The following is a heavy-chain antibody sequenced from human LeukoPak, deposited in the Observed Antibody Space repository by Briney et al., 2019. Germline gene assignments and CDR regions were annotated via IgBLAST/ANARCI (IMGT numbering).Heavy chain of an antibody. J-gene: IGHJ5*02. V-gene: IGHV3-30*18. CDR3: AKDPYRVVVATGNYLDP. Sequence: GGSLRLSRAASGFTFSYHGMHWVRHAPGKGLEWVAVISHDGSNIHYGDSVKGRFTISRDNSKNTLYLQMHSLRAEDTAIYYCAKDPYRVVVATGNYLDPWGQGTLVTVSS. CDR1: GFTFSYHG. D-gene: IGHD2-15*01. CDR2: ISHDGSNI.